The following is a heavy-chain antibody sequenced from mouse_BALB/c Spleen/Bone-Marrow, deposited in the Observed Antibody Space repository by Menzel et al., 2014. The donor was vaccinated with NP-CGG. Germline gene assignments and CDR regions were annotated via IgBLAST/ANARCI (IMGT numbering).Heavy chain of an antibody. CDR3: ARWDYAMDY. J-gene: IGHJ4*01. V-gene: IGHV1-54*01. CDR1: GYAFTSYL. CDR2: INPGSGGT. Sequence: VQLQQSGAELVRPGTAAKVSCKASGYAFTSYLIEWVKQRPGQGLEWIGVINPGSGGTNYNEKFKGKATLTADKSSSTAYMQLSSLTSDDSAVYFCARWDYAMDYWGQGTSVTVSS.